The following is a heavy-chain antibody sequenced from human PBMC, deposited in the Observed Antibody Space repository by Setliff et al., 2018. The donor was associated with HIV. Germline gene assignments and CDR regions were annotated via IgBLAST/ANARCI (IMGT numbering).Heavy chain of an antibody. CDR2: IIPILTIA. V-gene: IGHV1-69*10. CDR3: ARDYSPTFYYYDSSGTFDY. J-gene: IGHJ4*02. Sequence: RASVKVSCKASGGTFSSYAISWVRQAPGQGLEWMGGIIPILTIANYAQKFQGRVTITADESTSTAYMELSSLRSEDTAVYYCARDYSPTFYYYDSSGTFDYWGQGTLVTVSS. CDR1: GGTFSSYA. D-gene: IGHD3-22*01.